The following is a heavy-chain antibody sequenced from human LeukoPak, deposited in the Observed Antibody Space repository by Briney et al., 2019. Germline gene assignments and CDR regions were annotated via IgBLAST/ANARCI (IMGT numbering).Heavy chain of an antibody. D-gene: IGHD6-19*01. CDR3: AKVTSGWYRGGFDY. CDR1: GFAFSSYA. J-gene: IGHJ4*02. CDR2: ISGSGGST. Sequence: GGSLRLSCAASGFAFSSYAMSWVRQAPGKGLEWVSAISGSGGSTYYADSVKGRFTISRDNSKNTLYLQMNSLRAEDTAVYYCAKVTSGWYRGGFDYWGQGTLVTVSS. V-gene: IGHV3-23*01.